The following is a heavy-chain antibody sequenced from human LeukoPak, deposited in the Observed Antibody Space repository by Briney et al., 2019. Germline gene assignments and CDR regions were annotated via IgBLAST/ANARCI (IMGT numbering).Heavy chain of an antibody. CDR2: IRFDGGQT. CDR1: GFTFSSFD. J-gene: IGHJ3*02. CDR3: ARDANADYGNYYSDDAFDI. V-gene: IGHV3-33*01. Sequence: PGRSLRLSCTASGFTFSSFDMHWVRQAPGKGLEGVTLIRFDGGQTFYTDSVKGRFTISRDNSKDTLSLQMNSLRTEDTAVYYCARDANADYGNYYSDDAFDIWGQGTMVTVSS. D-gene: IGHD4-11*01.